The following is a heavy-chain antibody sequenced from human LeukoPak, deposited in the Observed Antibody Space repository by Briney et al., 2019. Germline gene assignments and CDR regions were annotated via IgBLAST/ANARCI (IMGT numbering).Heavy chain of an antibody. D-gene: IGHD3-10*01. J-gene: IGHJ4*02. Sequence: SETLSLTCTVSGGSISSSSYYWGWIRQPPGKGLEWIGSIYYSGSTYYNPSLKSRVTISVDTSKNQFSLKLSSVTAADTAVYYCARHPGTTYYYGSGSYTYYLDYWGQGTLVTVSS. CDR1: GGSISSSSYY. CDR3: ARHPGTTYYYGSGSYTYYLDY. CDR2: IYYSGST. V-gene: IGHV4-39*01.